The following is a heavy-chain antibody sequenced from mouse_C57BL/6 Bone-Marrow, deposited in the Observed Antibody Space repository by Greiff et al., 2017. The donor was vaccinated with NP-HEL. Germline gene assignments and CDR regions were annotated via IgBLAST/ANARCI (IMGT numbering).Heavy chain of an antibody. CDR3: ARSGGYYLFDY. D-gene: IGHD2-3*01. Sequence: QVQLKQSGAELVKPGASVKISCKASGYAFSSYWMNWVKQRPGKGLEWIGQIYPGDGDTNYNGKFKGKATLTADKSSSTAYMQLSSLTSEDSAVYFCARSGGYYLFDYWGQGTTLTVSS. V-gene: IGHV1-80*01. CDR1: GYAFSSYW. J-gene: IGHJ2*01. CDR2: IYPGDGDT.